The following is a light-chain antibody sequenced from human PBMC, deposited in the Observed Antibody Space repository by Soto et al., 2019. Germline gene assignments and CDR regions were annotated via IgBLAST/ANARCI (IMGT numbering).Light chain of an antibody. J-gene: IGLJ2*01. Sequence: QSALTQPASVAGSPGQSITISCTGTSSDVGSYNLVSWYQQHPGKAPKLMIYEGSRRPSGVSNRFSGSKSGNTASLTISGLQAEDEADYYCCSYAGSSTSVVFGGGTQL. V-gene: IGLV2-23*01. CDR3: CSYAGSSTSVV. CDR2: EGS. CDR1: SSDVGSYNL.